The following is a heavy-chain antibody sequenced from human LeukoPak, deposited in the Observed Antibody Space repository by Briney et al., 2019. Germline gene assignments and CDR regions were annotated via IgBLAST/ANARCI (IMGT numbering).Heavy chain of an antibody. CDR3: ARDPATIFGVVIPRYFDY. D-gene: IGHD3-3*01. J-gene: IGHJ4*02. V-gene: IGHV4-61*02. Sequence: PSETLSLTCTVSGGSISSGSYYWSWIRQPAGEGLEWIGRIYTSGSTNYNPSLKSRVTISVDTSKNQFSLKLSSVTAADTAVYYCARDPATIFGVVIPRYFDYWGQGTLVTVSS. CDR2: IYTSGST. CDR1: GGSISSGSYY.